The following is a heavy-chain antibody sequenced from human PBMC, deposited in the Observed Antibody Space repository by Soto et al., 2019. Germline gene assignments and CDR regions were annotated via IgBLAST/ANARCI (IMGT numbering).Heavy chain of an antibody. J-gene: IGHJ6*02. CDR1: GFTFSDYG. Sequence: PGGSLRVSCAASGFTFSDYGMHWVRQAPGKGLEWVAVIWYDGINKYYADSVKGRFTISRDNSKKTLFLQMNSLRAEDTAVYYCARLQSDYYFGMDVWGQGTTVTVSS. CDR2: IWYDGINK. CDR3: ARLQSDYYFGMDV. V-gene: IGHV3-33*01. D-gene: IGHD6-19*01.